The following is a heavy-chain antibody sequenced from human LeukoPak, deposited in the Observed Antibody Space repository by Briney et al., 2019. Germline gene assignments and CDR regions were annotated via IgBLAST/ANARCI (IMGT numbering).Heavy chain of an antibody. Sequence: ASVKVSCKASRYTFTSYYMHWVRQAPGRGLEWMGIINPSGGSTSYAQKFQGRVTMTRDMSTSTVYMELSSLRAEDTAVYYCARGSGSYQCFDYWGQGTLVTVSS. CDR1: RYTFTSYY. CDR2: INPSGGST. V-gene: IGHV1-46*01. J-gene: IGHJ4*02. D-gene: IGHD1-26*01. CDR3: ARGSGSYQCFDY.